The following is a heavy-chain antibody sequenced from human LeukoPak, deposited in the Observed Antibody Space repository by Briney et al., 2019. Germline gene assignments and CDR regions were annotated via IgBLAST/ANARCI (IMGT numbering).Heavy chain of an antibody. D-gene: IGHD2-2*01. Sequence: SETLSLTCAVYGGSFSGYYWSWIRQPPGKGLEWIGEINHSGSTNYNPSLKSRVTISVDTSKNQFSLKLSSVTAADTAVYYCARRTSGYYFYGMDVWGQGTTVTVSS. CDR3: ARRTSGYYFYGMDV. V-gene: IGHV4-34*01. CDR2: INHSGST. J-gene: IGHJ6*02. CDR1: GGSFSGYY.